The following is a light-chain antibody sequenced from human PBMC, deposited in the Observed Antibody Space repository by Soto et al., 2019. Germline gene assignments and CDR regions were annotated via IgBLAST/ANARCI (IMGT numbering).Light chain of an antibody. V-gene: IGKV1-17*03. CDR2: GAS. CDR1: QGINIY. CDR3: LHRYTFPLA. J-gene: IGKJ4*01. Sequence: DIQMTQSPSAMSASVGDRVTITCRASQGINIYLVWFQQKPGRVPKRLISGASRLQPGVPSRFSGSGFGTEFTLTISSLQPEDFATYYCLHRYTFPLAFGGGTKVDIK.